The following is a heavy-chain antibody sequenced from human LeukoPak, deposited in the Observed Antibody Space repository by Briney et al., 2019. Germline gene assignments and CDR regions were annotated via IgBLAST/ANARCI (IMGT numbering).Heavy chain of an antibody. D-gene: IGHD3-3*01. V-gene: IGHV4-59*01. J-gene: IGHJ6*03. CDR2: IYYSGST. Sequence: GSLRLSCAASGFIFSESWMNWIRQPPGKGLEWIGYIYYSGSTNYNPSLKSRVTISVDTSKNQFSLKLSSVTAADTAVYYCARGGGWSGYYRYYYYMDVWGKGTTVTVSS. CDR1: GFIFSESW. CDR3: ARGGGWSGYYRYYYYMDV.